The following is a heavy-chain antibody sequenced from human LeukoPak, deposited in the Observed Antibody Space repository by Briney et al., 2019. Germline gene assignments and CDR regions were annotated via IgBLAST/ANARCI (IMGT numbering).Heavy chain of an antibody. CDR1: GGSFSGYY. Sequence: SETLSLTCAVYGGSFSGYYWSWIRQPPGKGLEWIGEINHSGSTNYNPSLKSRVTISVDTSKNQFSLKLSSVTAADTAVYYCASLVDYYDSSGYYLDYWGQGTLVTVSS. J-gene: IGHJ4*02. V-gene: IGHV4-34*01. D-gene: IGHD3-22*01. CDR3: ASLVDYYDSSGYYLDY. CDR2: INHSGST.